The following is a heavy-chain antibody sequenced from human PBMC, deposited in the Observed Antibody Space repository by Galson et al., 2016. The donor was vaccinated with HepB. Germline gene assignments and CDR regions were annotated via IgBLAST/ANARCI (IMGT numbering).Heavy chain of an antibody. Sequence: SLRLSCAASGFTFSSYSMNWVRQAPGKGLEWISYISSSSSTIYYADPVKGRFTISRDNAKNSLYLQMNNLRAEDTAVYYCARSPAYGDYLPWYFDLWGRGTLVTVSS. V-gene: IGHV3-48*04. J-gene: IGHJ2*01. D-gene: IGHD4-17*01. CDR3: ARSPAYGDYLPWYFDL. CDR1: GFTFSSYS. CDR2: ISSSSSTI.